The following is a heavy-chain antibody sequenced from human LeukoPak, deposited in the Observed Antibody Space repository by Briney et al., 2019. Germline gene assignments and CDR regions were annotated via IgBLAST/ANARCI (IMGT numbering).Heavy chain of an antibody. CDR1: GFTFSSYG. Sequence: GGSLRLSCAASGFTFSSYGMHWVRQAPGKGLEWVAVIWYDGSNKYYADSVKGRFTISRDNSKNTLYLQMNSLRAEDTAVYYCARDRRGQQEILDYWGQGTLVTVSS. J-gene: IGHJ4*02. D-gene: IGHD6-13*01. CDR2: IWYDGSNK. V-gene: IGHV3-33*01. CDR3: ARDRRGQQEILDY.